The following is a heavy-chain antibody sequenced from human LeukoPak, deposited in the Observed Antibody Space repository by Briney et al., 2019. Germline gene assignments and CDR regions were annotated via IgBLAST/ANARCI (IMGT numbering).Heavy chain of an antibody. CDR1: GFTFSSYG. V-gene: IGHV3-48*01. CDR2: IRSTSRTI. CDR3: ARDFSEYSSSWYRFDY. J-gene: IGHJ4*02. D-gene: IGHD6-13*01. Sequence: GGSLRLSCAASGFTFSSYGMHWVRQAPGKGLEWVSYIRSTSRTIYYADPVKGRFTISRDNAKNSLYLQMNSLRAEDTAVYYCARDFSEYSSSWYRFDYWGQGTLVTVSS.